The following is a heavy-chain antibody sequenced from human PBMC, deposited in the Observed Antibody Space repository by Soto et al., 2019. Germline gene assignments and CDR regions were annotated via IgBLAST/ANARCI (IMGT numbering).Heavy chain of an antibody. Sequence: GASVKVSCKAPGGTFSSYTISWVRQAPGQGLEWMGRIIPILGIANYAQKFQGRVTITADKSTSTAYMELSSLRSEDTAVYYCARDSYYYDSSGPDAFDIWGQGTMVTVSS. CDR3: ARDSYYYDSSGPDAFDI. V-gene: IGHV1-69*04. CDR2: IIPILGIA. CDR1: GGTFSSYT. J-gene: IGHJ3*02. D-gene: IGHD3-22*01.